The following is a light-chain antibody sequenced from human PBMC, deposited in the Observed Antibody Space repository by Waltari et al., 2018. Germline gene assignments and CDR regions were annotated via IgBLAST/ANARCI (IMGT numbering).Light chain of an antibody. CDR1: QSISSY. CDR3: QQSYSTPIT. J-gene: IGKJ5*01. V-gene: IGKV1-39*01. CDR2: AAS. Sequence: DTQMTQSPSSLSAPVGARVTITCRASQSISSYLNWYQQKPGKAPKLLIYAASSLQSGVPSRFSGSGYGTDFTLTISSLKPEDFATYYWQQSYSTPITFGQGTRLEIK.